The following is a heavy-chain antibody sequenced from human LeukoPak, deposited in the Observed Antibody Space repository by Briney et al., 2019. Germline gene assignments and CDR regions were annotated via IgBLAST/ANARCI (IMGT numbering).Heavy chain of an antibody. Sequence: SETLSLTCTVSGGSISSGGYYWSWIRQHPGKGLEWIGYIYYSGSTYYNPSLKSRVTISVDTSKNQFSLKLSSVTAADTAVYYCARAIWSGSPEIDYWGQGTLVTVSS. J-gene: IGHJ4*02. CDR3: ARAIWSGSPEIDY. CDR2: IYYSGST. V-gene: IGHV4-31*03. D-gene: IGHD3-3*01. CDR1: GGSISSGGYY.